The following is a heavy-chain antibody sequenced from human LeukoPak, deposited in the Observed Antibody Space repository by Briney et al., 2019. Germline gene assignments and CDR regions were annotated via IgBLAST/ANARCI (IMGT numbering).Heavy chain of an antibody. CDR2: INESGGTT. Sequence: GGSLRRSCAASGFTFSSNAMSWVRQAPGKGLEWVSQINESGGTTFYADSVKGRFTIFRDNSKNILYLQMNSLRAEDTALYYCAKERGFSPNWFDPWGQGTLVTVSS. CDR3: AKERGFSPNWFDP. CDR1: GFTFSSNA. V-gene: IGHV3-23*01. J-gene: IGHJ5*02.